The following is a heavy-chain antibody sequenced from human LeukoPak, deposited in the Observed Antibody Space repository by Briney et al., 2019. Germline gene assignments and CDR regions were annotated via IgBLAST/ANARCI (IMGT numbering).Heavy chain of an antibody. CDR1: GGSISSYY. CDR2: IYYSGST. D-gene: IGHD4-17*01. J-gene: IGHJ4*02. V-gene: IGHV4-59*01. CDR3: ARDYGDFGRFDY. Sequence: KPSETLSLTCTVSGGSISSYYWSWIRQPPGKGLEWIGYIYYSGSTNYNPSLKNRVTISVDTSKNQFSLKLSSVTAADTAVYYCARDYGDFGRFDYWGQGTLVTVSS.